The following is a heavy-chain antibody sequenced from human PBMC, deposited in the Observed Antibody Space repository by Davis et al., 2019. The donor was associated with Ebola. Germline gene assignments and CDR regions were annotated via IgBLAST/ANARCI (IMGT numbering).Heavy chain of an antibody. CDR2: ISYDGSNK. Sequence: GESLKISCEASGFTFSIYGMHWLRQAPGKGLEWVAFISYDGSNKYYADSVKGRFTISRDNSKNTLSLQMHSLRAEDTAVYYCAKSITIFGVVTSHAFDIWGQGTMVTVSS. CDR3: AKSITIFGVVTSHAFDI. D-gene: IGHD3-3*01. J-gene: IGHJ3*02. V-gene: IGHV3-30*19. CDR1: GFTFSIYG.